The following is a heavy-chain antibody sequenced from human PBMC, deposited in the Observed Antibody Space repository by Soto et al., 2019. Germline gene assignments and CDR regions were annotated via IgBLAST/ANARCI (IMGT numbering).Heavy chain of an antibody. CDR2: IYSGETT. V-gene: IGHV3-53*01. J-gene: IGHJ4*02. CDR3: TRDGRGLGRLSLFEY. D-gene: IGHD2-21*02. CDR1: GFNVNSDY. Sequence: GSLRLSCAASGFNVNSDYMNWVRQTPGKGLEWVASIYSGETTYYADSVRGRFTISSDKSKNTLYFQLSSLRIEDTAVYYCTRDGRGLGRLSLFEYWGQGVLVTVSS.